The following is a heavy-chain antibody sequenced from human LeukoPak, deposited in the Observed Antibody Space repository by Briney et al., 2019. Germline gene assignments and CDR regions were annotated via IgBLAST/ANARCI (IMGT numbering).Heavy chain of an antibody. Sequence: SETVSLTCAVYGGSFSDYYWSWIRQPPGKGLEWIGEINHSGSTNYNPSLKSRVTISVDTSKNQFSPTLSSVTAADTAVYYCARLVSQTEPRFDYWGQGTPVTVSS. J-gene: IGHJ4*02. CDR1: GGSFSDYY. V-gene: IGHV4-34*01. CDR3: ARLVSQTEPRFDY. CDR2: INHSGST. D-gene: IGHD6-13*01.